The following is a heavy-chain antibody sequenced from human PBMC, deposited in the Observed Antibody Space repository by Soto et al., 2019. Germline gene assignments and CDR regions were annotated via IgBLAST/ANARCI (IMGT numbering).Heavy chain of an antibody. Sequence: SETLSLTCTVSGGSISSSSYYWGWIRQPPGKGLEWIGSIYYSGSTYYNKSLKNRVTISVDTSKNQFSLKLSSVTAADTAVYYCARHDGFYGSGSSNWFDPWGQGTLVTVSS. V-gene: IGHV4-39*01. D-gene: IGHD3-10*01. CDR3: ARHDGFYGSGSSNWFDP. CDR2: IYYSGST. CDR1: GGSISSSSYY. J-gene: IGHJ5*02.